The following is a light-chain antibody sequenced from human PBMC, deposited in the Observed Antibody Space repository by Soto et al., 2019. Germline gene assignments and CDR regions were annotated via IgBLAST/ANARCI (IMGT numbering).Light chain of an antibody. CDR1: QSVSSN. CDR2: GAS. CDR3: QQSLSSPEIT. J-gene: IGKJ5*01. V-gene: IGKV3-15*01. Sequence: EIVMTQSPATLSVSPGERATLSCRASQSVSSNLAWYQQKPGQAPRLLIYGASTRATGIPARFSGSGSGTDFTLTISSLQPDDLGTYYCQQSLSSPEITFGQGTRLEIK.